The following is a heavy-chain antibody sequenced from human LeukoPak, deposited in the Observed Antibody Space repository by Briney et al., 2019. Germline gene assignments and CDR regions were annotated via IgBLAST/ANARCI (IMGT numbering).Heavy chain of an antibody. D-gene: IGHD6-13*01. CDR1: GFTFSSYS. Sequence: GGSLRLSCAASGFTFSSYSMNWVRQAPGKGLEWVGRIKSKVDGGTSDYAAPAKGRFTISRDDSQDTLYLQMNSLKTEDTAVYYCITLSGFSSSLGAAFNIWGQGTMLTVSS. CDR2: IKSKVDGGTS. CDR3: ITLSGFSSSLGAAFNI. J-gene: IGHJ3*02. V-gene: IGHV3-15*01.